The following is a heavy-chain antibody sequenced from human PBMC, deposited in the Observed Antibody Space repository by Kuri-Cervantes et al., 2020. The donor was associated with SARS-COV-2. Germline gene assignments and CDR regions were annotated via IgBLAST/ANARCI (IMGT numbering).Heavy chain of an antibody. J-gene: IGHJ5*02. D-gene: IGHD3-3*01. CDR3: ARWEIRFLGSWFDP. V-gene: IGHV5-51*01. CDR1: GYSFTSYW. CDR2: IYPGDSDT. Sequence: KVSCKGSGYSFTSYWIGWVRQMPGKGLEWMGIIYPGDSDTRYSPSFQGQVTISADKSISTAYLQWSSLEASDTAMYYCARWEIRFLGSWFDPWGQGTLVTVSS.